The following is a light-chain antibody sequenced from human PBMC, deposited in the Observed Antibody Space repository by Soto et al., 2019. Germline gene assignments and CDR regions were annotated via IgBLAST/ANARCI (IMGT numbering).Light chain of an antibody. J-gene: IGKJ4*01. CDR3: QQYGSSRLT. Sequence: ELVLTQSPGTLSLSPGERATLSCRASQSVSNTYLAWYQQKPGQAPRLLIYGASSRATGIPDRFSGSGSGTDFTLTISRLEPEDFAVYYCQQYGSSRLTFGGGTKVEIK. V-gene: IGKV3-20*01. CDR2: GAS. CDR1: QSVSNTY.